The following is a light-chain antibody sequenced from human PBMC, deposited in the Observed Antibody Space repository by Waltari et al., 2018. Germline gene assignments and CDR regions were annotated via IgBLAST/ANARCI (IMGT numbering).Light chain of an antibody. V-gene: IGKV1-NL1*01. CDR3: QQYFFTPYT. J-gene: IGKJ2*01. Sequence: DIQMTQSPSSLSASVGDRVTITCRASQGISNSLAWYQQKPGKAPKLLLSVASRLQSGVPSRCTGSGSVTDYTLTISSLQPEDFATYYCQQYFFTPYTFGQGTKLEI. CDR2: VAS. CDR1: QGISNS.